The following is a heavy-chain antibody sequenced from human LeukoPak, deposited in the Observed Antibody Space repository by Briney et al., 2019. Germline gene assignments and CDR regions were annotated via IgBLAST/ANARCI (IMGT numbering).Heavy chain of an antibody. Sequence: GGSLRLSCAASGFTFSSYWVHWVRQAPGKGLVWVSRISSDGSSTNYADSVKGRFTISRDNAKNTLYLQMNGLRAEDTALYYCARGLGGTGDCWGQGTLVTVSS. CDR2: ISSDGSST. V-gene: IGHV3-74*01. J-gene: IGHJ4*02. CDR3: ARGLGGTGDC. CDR1: GFTFSSYW. D-gene: IGHD3-10*01.